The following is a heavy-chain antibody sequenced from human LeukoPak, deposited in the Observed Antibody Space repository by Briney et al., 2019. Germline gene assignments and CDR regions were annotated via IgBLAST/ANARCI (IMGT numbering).Heavy chain of an antibody. CDR3: ARSKDYYGSGSYYSPYYFDY. CDR2: ISSSSSYI. J-gene: IGHJ4*02. CDR1: GFTFSSYS. V-gene: IGHV3-21*01. Sequence: PGGSLRLSCAASGFTFSSYSMNWVRQAPGKGLEWVSSISSSSSYIYYADSVKGRFTISRDNAKNSLYLQMNSLRAEDTAVYYCARSKDYYGSGSYYSPYYFDYWGQGTLVTVSS. D-gene: IGHD3-10*01.